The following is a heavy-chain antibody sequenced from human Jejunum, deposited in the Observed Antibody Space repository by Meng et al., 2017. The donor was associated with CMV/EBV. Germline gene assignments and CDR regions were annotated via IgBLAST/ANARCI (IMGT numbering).Heavy chain of an antibody. Sequence: GLTLTTYGMPWVRRAPGKGLVWVSRINSDGISTSYADSVKGRFTISRDNAKNTLYLQMNSLRAEDTAVYYCTRDIGDFTPSTAFDIWGQGTMVTVSS. CDR3: TRDIGDFTPSTAFDI. CDR2: INSDGIST. CDR1: GLTLTTYG. J-gene: IGHJ3*02. D-gene: IGHD1-26*01. V-gene: IGHV3-74*01.